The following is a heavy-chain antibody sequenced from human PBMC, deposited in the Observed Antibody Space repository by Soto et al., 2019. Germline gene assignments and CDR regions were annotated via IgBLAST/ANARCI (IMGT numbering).Heavy chain of an antibody. Sequence: QVQLVQSGAEVKKPGSSVRVSCKASGTIFSSYTISWVRQAPGQGLEWMGRIIPILGETNSAQKCQGRGTLTADKSTNTAYMELSSLRLEDTALYYCARGLGGRMDDWGQGTTVTVSS. CDR2: IIPILGET. V-gene: IGHV1-69*08. J-gene: IGHJ6*02. D-gene: IGHD3-16*01. CDR3: ARGLGGRMDD. CDR1: GTIFSSYT.